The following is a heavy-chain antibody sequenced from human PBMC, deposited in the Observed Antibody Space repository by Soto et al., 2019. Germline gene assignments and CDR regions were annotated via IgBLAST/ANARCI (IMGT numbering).Heavy chain of an antibody. V-gene: IGHV3-9*01. CDR1: GFIFDDYD. J-gene: IGHJ4*02. CDR2: ISWNSGSK. D-gene: IGHD5-18*01. CDR3: AKTGSAYSPDY. Sequence: GGSLRLSCATSGFIFDDYDMHWVRQAPGKGLEWVASISWNSGSKGFADSVKGRFTISRDNAKKSLHLQMDSLRAEDTAFYYCAKTGSAYSPDYWGQGTLVTVSS.